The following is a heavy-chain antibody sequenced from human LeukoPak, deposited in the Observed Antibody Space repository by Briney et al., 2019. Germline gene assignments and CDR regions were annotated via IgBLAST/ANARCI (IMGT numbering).Heavy chain of an antibody. CDR1: GYSFTNYW. V-gene: IGHV5-51*01. J-gene: IGHJ5*02. CDR2: IYPGDSDT. CDR3: VRPPGSSGYYSS. D-gene: IGHD3-22*01. Sequence: GESVKISCKGSGYSFTNYWIGWVRQMPGKGLEWMGTIYPGDSDTRYGPSFQGQVTISADKSISTAYLQWSTLKASDTAIYYCVRPPGSSGYYSSWGQGTLVTVSS.